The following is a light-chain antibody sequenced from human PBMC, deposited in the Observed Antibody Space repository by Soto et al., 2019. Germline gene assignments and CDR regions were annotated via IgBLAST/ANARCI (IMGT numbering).Light chain of an antibody. V-gene: IGKV1-39*01. Sequence: DVQVTQSPSSLSASVGDRVTITCRARQNINNYLNWYQQKPGKAPKLLISVESNLQSGVQSRFSGRGSGTEFTLTTNSLQPSDFATYYCQQSYTTPLPFRGATKGDIK. CDR1: QNINNY. J-gene: IGKJ4*01. CDR2: VES. CDR3: QQSYTTPLP.